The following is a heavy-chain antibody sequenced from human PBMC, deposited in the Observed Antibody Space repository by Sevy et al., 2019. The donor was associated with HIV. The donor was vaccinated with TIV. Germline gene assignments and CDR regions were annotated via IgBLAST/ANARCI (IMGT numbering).Heavy chain of an antibody. V-gene: IGHV3-33*01. Sequence: GGSLRLSCAASGFTFSSYGMHWVRQAPGKGLEWVAVIWYDGSNKYYANSVKGRFTISRDNSKNTLYLQMNSLRAEDTAVYYCARDLAYCGGDCYPYYYYYGMDVWGQGTTVTVSS. CDR1: GFTFSSYG. D-gene: IGHD2-21*02. CDR2: IWYDGSNK. CDR3: ARDLAYCGGDCYPYYYYYGMDV. J-gene: IGHJ6*02.